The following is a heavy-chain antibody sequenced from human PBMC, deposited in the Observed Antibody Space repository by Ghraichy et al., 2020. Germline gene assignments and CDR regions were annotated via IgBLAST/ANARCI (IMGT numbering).Heavy chain of an antibody. J-gene: IGHJ4*02. CDR1: GGSINNHF. CDR2: IYYSGST. V-gene: IGHV4-59*11. Sequence: SENLSLTCTVSGGSINNHFWIWVRQPPGKGLEWIGYIYYSGSTNYNPSLKSRVTISVDTSKNQFSLKLNSVTAADTAVYYCARGLYASGSYPPGYWGQGTLVTVSS. D-gene: IGHD3-10*01. CDR3: ARGLYASGSYPPGY.